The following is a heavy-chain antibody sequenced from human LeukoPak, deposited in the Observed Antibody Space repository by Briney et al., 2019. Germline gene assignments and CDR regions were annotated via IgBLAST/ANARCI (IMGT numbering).Heavy chain of an antibody. D-gene: IGHD5-12*01. CDR3: ARARWLRAHYYYYGMDV. Sequence: LAGGSLRLSCAASGFTVSSNYMSWVRQAPGKGLEWVSVIYSGGSTYYADSVKGRFTISRDNSKNTLYLQMNSLRAEDTAVYYCARARWLRAHYYYYGMDVWGQGTTVTVSS. J-gene: IGHJ6*02. CDR1: GFTVSSNY. CDR2: IYSGGST. V-gene: IGHV3-66*01.